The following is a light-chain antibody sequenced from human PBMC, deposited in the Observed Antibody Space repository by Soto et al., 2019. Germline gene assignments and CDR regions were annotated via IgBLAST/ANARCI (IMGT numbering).Light chain of an antibody. V-gene: IGKV3-15*01. CDR1: QSVSSN. Sequence: EIVLTQSPATLCLSPGERATLSCRASQSVSSNLAWYQQKPGQAPRLLIYGASTRATGIPARFSGSGSGTEFTLTISSLQSEDFAVYYCQQYNNWPPWTFGQGTKVDIK. CDR3: QQYNNWPPWT. CDR2: GAS. J-gene: IGKJ1*01.